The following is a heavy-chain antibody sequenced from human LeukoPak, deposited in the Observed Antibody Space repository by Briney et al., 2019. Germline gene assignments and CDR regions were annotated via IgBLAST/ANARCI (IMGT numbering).Heavy chain of an antibody. CDR2: ISSSGSTI. V-gene: IGHV3-48*03. CDR3: ARGITMVDWFDP. Sequence: GGPLRLSCAASGFTFSSYEMNWVRQAPGKGLEWVSYISSSGSTIYYADSVKGRFTISRDNAKNSLYLQMNSLRAEDTAVYYCARGITMVDWFDPWGQGTLVTVSS. CDR1: GFTFSSYE. D-gene: IGHD3-10*01. J-gene: IGHJ5*02.